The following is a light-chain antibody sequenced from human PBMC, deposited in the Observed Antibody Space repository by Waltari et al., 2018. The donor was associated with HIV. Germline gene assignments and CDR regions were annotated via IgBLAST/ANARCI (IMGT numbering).Light chain of an antibody. J-gene: IGKJ2*03. Sequence: DIRMTQSPSSLSASVGDRVTITCQASQDISSYLCWFQQKAGKAPKLPIYDASNLETGVTLRFCGSGYGTDFTLTVSSLQPGAIATYYCQQYDSLPYSFGQWTKLQI. CDR1: QDISSY. CDR3: QQYDSLPYS. V-gene: IGKV1-33*01. CDR2: DAS.